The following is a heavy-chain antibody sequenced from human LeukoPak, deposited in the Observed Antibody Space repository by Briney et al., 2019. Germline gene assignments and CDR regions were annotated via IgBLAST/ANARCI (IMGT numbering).Heavy chain of an antibody. D-gene: IGHD3-22*01. CDR2: IISSSSYI. CDR1: GFTFSSYS. J-gene: IGHJ6*02. V-gene: IGHV3-21*01. CDR3: ARNGPYDSSGYYSFSYYYYGMDV. Sequence: PGGSLRLSCAASGFTFSSYSMNWGRQAPGKGLEGGSSIISSSSYIYYADSVKGRFTISRDNAKNSLYLQMHSLRADDTAVYYCARNGPYDSSGYYSFSYYYYGMDVWGQGTTVTVSS.